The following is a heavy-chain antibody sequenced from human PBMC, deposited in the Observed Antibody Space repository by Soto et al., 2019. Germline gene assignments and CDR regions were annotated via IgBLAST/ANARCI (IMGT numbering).Heavy chain of an antibody. D-gene: IGHD3-9*01. Sequence: SRVRQAPGQGLEWMGWTSAYNGNTNYAQKLQGRVTMTTDTSTSTAYMELRSLRSDDTAVYYCARSAYYDILTGYYNVMGYWGQGTLVTVSS. V-gene: IGHV1-18*01. CDR2: TSAYNGNT. J-gene: IGHJ4*02. CDR3: ARSAYYDILTGYYNVMGY.